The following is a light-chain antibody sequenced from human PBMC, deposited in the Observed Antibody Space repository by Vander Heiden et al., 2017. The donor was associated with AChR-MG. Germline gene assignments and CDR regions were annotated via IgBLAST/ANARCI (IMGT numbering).Light chain of an antibody. V-gene: IGLV1-51*02. Sequence: QSVLTQPPSVSAASGTKVTISCPGGSPRLGNTYVSMSQPVSGADPKLFIYANNKRPSGIPDRFSGSKSGTSATLDITGLQTGDEAEYYCATWDSSRNTMVFGGGTELTVL. J-gene: IGLJ2*01. CDR1: SPRLGNTY. CDR2: ANN. CDR3: ATWDSSRNTMV.